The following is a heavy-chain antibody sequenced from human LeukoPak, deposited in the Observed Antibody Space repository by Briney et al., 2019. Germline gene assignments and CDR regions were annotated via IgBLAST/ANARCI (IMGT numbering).Heavy chain of an antibody. CDR1: GFSFRGYT. CDR2: ISSSSSYI. Sequence: GSLRLSCAASGFSFRGYTMHWVRPPPGKGLEWVSSISSSSSYIYYADSVKGRFIISRDNAKNSLYLQMNSLRAEDTALYYCAKDMRGYYESSGPDYWGQGTVVTVSS. J-gene: IGHJ4*02. D-gene: IGHD3-22*01. V-gene: IGHV3-21*04. CDR3: AKDMRGYYESSGPDY.